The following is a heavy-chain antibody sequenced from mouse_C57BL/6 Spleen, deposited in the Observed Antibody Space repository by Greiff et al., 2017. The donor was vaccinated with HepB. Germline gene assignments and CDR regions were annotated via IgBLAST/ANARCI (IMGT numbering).Heavy chain of an antibody. CDR1: GYTFTSYW. Sequence: QVQLQQPGAELVRPGSSVKLSCKASGYTFTSYWMHWVKQRPIQGLEWIGNIDPSDSDTHYNQKFKDKATLTVDKSSSTAYMQLSSLTSEDSAVYYCARSPPYYYGSSHGYFDYWGQGTTLTVSS. V-gene: IGHV1-52*01. J-gene: IGHJ2*01. CDR3: ARSPPYYYGSSHGYFDY. CDR2: IDPSDSDT. D-gene: IGHD1-1*01.